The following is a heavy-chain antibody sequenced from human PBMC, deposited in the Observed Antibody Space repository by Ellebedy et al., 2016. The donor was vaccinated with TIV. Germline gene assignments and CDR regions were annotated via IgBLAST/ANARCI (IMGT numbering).Heavy chain of an antibody. CDR1: GFTFGSPA. D-gene: IGHD1-26*01. J-gene: IGHJ4*02. Sequence: PGGSLRLSCAASGFTFGSPAMSWVRQAPGKGLEWVSGISALGDLTYYADSVKGRFTISRDNSNNTLYLQMSTLRAEDTALYYWVRSYSRAWDYFDYWGQGARVTVSS. V-gene: IGHV3-23*01. CDR2: ISALGDLT. CDR3: VRSYSRAWDYFDY.